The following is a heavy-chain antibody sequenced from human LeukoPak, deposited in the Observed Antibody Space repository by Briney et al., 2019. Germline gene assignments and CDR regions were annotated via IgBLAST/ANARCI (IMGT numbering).Heavy chain of an antibody. J-gene: IGHJ4*02. D-gene: IGHD5-12*01. CDR3: ARLRSGYDLFDY. CDR1: GYSISSGYY. V-gene: IGHV4-38-2*02. CDR2: IYHSGST. Sequence: PSETLSPTCTVSGYSISSGYYWGWIRQPPGKGLEWIGSIYHSGSTYYNPSLKSRVTISVDTSKNQFSLKLSSVTAADTAVYYCARLRSGYDLFDYWGQGTLVTVSS.